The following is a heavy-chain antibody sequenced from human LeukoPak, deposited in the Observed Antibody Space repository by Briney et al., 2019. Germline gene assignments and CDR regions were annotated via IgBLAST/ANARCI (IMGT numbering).Heavy chain of an antibody. J-gene: IGHJ4*02. CDR2: IIPIFGTA. Sequence: ASVKVSCTASGGTFSSYAISWVRQAPGQGLEWMGGIIPIFGTANYAQKFQGRVTITADESTSTAYMELSSLRSEDTAVYYCARWAVGAMYEIDYWGQGTLVTVSS. CDR3: ARWAVGAMYEIDY. V-gene: IGHV1-69*13. D-gene: IGHD1-26*01. CDR1: GGTFSSYA.